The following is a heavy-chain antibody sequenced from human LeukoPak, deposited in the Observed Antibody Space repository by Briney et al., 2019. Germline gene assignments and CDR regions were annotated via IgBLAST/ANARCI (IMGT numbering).Heavy chain of an antibody. CDR2: IYYSGST. J-gene: IGHJ4*02. CDR3: ARMSEYYGSGSYYHPLFDY. V-gene: IGHV4-59*01. CDR1: GGSISSYY. Sequence: SETLSLTCTVSGGSISSYYWSWIRQPPGKGLEWIGYIYYSGSTNYNPSLKSRVTISVDTSKNQFSLKLSSVTAANTAVYYCARMSEYYGSGSYYHPLFDYWGQGTLVTVSS. D-gene: IGHD3-10*01.